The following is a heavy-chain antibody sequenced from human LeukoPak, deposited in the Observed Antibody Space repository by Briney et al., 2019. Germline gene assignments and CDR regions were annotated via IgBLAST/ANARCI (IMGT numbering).Heavy chain of an antibody. J-gene: IGHJ4*02. V-gene: IGHV1-46*01. CDR2: IRPSGST. D-gene: IGHD5-18*01. Sequence: GASVKVSCKASGYTFTSYYIHWVRQAPGQGLEYMGIIRPSGSTAYAQKFQGRVTMTRDTSTSAVYMELSSLRSEDTAVYYCAREGPETYNFDFWRQGTQVTVSS. CDR1: GYTFTSYY. CDR3: AREGPETYNFDF.